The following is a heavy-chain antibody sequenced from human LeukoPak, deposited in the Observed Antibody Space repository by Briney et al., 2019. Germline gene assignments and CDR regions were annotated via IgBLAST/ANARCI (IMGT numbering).Heavy chain of an antibody. V-gene: IGHV4-61*02. J-gene: IGHJ4*02. D-gene: IGHD2-2*01. CDR2: ISTSGGT. CDR1: GGSISSGIYY. CDR3: ARAADGCSDASCYGY. Sequence: RTSETLSLTCSVSGGSISSGIYYWSWIRQPAGKGLEWIGRISTSGGTNYNPSLKNRVTISIDTSKSQFSLKLNSVTAADTAVYYCARAADGCSDASCYGYWGQGTLVTVSS.